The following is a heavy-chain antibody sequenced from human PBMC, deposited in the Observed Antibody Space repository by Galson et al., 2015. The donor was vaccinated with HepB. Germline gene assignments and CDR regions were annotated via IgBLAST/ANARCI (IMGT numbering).Heavy chain of an antibody. J-gene: IGHJ5*02. CDR2: INAGNGNT. Sequence: SVKVSCKASGYTFTSYAMHWVRQAPGQRLEWMGWINAGNGNTKYSQKFQGRVTITRDTSASTAYMELSSLRSEDTAVYYCAGRYCSGGSCYSGVHWFDPWVQGTLVTVSS. CDR1: GYTFTSYA. D-gene: IGHD2-15*01. CDR3: AGRYCSGGSCYSGVHWFDP. V-gene: IGHV1-3*01.